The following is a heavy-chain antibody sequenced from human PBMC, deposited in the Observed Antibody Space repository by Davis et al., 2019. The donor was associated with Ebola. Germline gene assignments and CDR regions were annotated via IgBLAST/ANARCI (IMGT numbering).Heavy chain of an antibody. J-gene: IGHJ4*02. D-gene: IGHD2-2*01. CDR3: ARDRTRSSTPV. Sequence: GGSLRLPCPPPGFTFSSHSMNWVRQAPGKGLEWVSSISSSSSYINYADSVKGRFTISRDNAKNSLYLQMNSLRAEDTAVYYCARDRTRSSTPVWGQGTLVTVSS. CDR2: ISSSSSYI. V-gene: IGHV3-21*01. CDR1: GFTFSSHS.